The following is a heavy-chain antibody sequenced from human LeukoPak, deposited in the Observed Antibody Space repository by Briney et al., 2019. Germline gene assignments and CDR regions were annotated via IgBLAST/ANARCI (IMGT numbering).Heavy chain of an antibody. CDR3: AGELWFGDPRGYYCGMDV. V-gene: IGHV4-59*12. J-gene: IGHJ6*02. CDR1: GGSISSYY. Sequence: SETLSLTCTVSGGSISSYYWSWIRQPPGKGLEWIGYIYYSGSTNYNPSLKSRVTISVDTSKNQFSLKLSSVTAADTAVYYCAGELWFGDPRGYYCGMDVWGQGTTVTVSS. CDR2: IYYSGST. D-gene: IGHD3-10*01.